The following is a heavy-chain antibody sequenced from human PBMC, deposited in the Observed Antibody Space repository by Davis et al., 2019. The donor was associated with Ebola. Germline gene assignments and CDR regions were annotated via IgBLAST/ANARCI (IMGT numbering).Heavy chain of an antibody. D-gene: IGHD2-15*01. CDR2: IYYLGSP. V-gene: IGHV4-59*01. Sequence: SETLSPTCTVPGGSISNYSWSWTPQPPGKGLEWIGYIYYLGSPDYNPSLKSRVTMSVDTSKNQFSLKLISVTAADTAGYFCARTDRVCTGGRCYSGNDFDYWGQGTLVTVSS. CDR1: GGSISNYS. J-gene: IGHJ4*02. CDR3: ARTDRVCTGGRCYSGNDFDY.